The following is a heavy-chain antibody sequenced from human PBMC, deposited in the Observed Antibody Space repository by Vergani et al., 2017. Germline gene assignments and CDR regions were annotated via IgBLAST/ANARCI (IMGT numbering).Heavy chain of an antibody. CDR2: IWYDGSNK. V-gene: IGHV3-33*01. Sequence: QVQLVESGGGVVQPGGSLRLSCAASGFTFSSYGMHWVRPAPGKGLEWVAVIWYDGSNKYSADSVKGRFTISRDNSKNTLLLQMNSLRAEDPAVYYCARAWGRVLPDDYWGQGTLVTVSS. CDR3: ARAWGRVLPDDY. CDR1: GFTFSSYG. D-gene: IGHD3-16*01. J-gene: IGHJ4*02.